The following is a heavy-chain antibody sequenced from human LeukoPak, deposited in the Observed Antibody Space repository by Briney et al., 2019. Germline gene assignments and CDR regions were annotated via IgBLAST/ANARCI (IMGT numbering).Heavy chain of an antibody. Sequence: GGSLRLSCAASGFTLSRYWMSWVRQAPGKGLEWVANIKEDGSEIYYVASVKGRFTVSRDNAKNSLSLQMNSLRADDTAVYYCARHWWDSSGSYHFDYWGQGTLVTVSS. CDR1: GFTLSRYW. CDR2: IKEDGSEI. J-gene: IGHJ4*02. CDR3: ARHWWDSSGSYHFDY. D-gene: IGHD6-19*01. V-gene: IGHV3-7*05.